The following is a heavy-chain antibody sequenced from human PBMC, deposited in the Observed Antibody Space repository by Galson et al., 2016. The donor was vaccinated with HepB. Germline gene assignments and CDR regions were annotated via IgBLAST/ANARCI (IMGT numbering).Heavy chain of an antibody. J-gene: IGHJ4*02. V-gene: IGHV3-33*08. CDR3: AVGPHHVSESYPGGY. D-gene: IGHD3-10*01. CDR2: IWYDGSNK. CDR1: GFTFSSYD. Sequence: SLRLSCAASGFTFSSYDMHWVRQAPGKGLEWVAVIWYDGSNKFYADSVKGRFTISRDNSKNTMYVQMNSLRVEDTAVYYCAVGPHHVSESYPGGYWGQGTLVTVSS.